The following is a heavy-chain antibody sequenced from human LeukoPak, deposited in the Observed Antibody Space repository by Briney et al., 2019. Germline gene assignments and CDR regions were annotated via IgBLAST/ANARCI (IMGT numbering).Heavy chain of an antibody. Sequence: SETLSLTCAVSGDSISSSNWWSWVRQPPGKGLEWIGEIYHSGSTNYNPSLKSRVTITVDKSKNQFSLKLSSVTAADTAVYYCARDKRLLVRWGFDPWGQGTLVTVSS. CDR2: IYHSGST. J-gene: IGHJ5*02. V-gene: IGHV4-4*02. D-gene: IGHD3-10*01. CDR1: GDSISSSNW. CDR3: ARDKRLLVRWGFDP.